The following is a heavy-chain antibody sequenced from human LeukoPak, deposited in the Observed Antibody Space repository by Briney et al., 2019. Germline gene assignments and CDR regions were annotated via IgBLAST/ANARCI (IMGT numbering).Heavy chain of an antibody. Sequence: PGGSLRLSCAASGFTFSSYEMNWVRQAPGKGLEWVSYITASGSTIYYADSVKGRFTISRDNSKNTLYLQMGSLRTEDKAVYYCARRGTYYGDSMDYWGQGTLVTVSS. CDR2: ITASGSTI. CDR3: ARRGTYYGDSMDY. V-gene: IGHV3-48*03. J-gene: IGHJ4*02. D-gene: IGHD4-17*01. CDR1: GFTFSSYE.